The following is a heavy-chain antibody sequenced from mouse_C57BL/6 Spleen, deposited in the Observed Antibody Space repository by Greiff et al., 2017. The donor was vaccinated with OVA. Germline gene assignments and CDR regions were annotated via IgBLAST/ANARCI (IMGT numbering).Heavy chain of an antibody. CDR3: ARKRYYGSSYYAMDY. D-gene: IGHD1-1*01. CDR2: IYPGSGST. CDR1: GYTFTSYW. V-gene: IGHV1-55*01. Sequence: QVQLQQPGAELVKPGASVKMSCKASGYTFTSYWITWVKQRPGQGLEWIGDIYPGSGSTNYNEKFKSKATLTVDTSSSTAYMQLSSLTSEDSAVYYCARKRYYGSSYYAMDYWGQGTSVTVSS. J-gene: IGHJ4*01.